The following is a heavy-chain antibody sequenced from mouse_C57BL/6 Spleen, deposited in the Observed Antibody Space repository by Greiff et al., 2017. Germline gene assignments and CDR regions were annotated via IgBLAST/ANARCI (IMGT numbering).Heavy chain of an antibody. CDR3: ARSGYGSSYWYFDV. CDR2: IHPNSGST. V-gene: IGHV1-64*01. Sequence: QVQLQQSGAELVKPGASVKLSCKASGYTFTSYWMHWVKQRPGQGLEWIGMIHPNSGSTNYNEKFKSKATLTVDKSSSTVYMQLSSLTSEDSAVYYCARSGYGSSYWYFDVWGTGTTVTVSS. D-gene: IGHD1-1*01. J-gene: IGHJ1*03. CDR1: GYTFTSYW.